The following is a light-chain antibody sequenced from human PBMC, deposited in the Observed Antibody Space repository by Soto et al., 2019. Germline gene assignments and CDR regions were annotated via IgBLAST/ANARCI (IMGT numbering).Light chain of an antibody. J-gene: IGKJ1*01. CDR2: DAS. V-gene: IGKV3-20*01. CDR3: QQYGSSPRT. Sequence: EIVLTQSPGTLSLSPGERATLSCRASQSVSSQLAWYQHKPGQAPRLLIYDASIRATGIPDRFSGSGSGTDFTVTISRLEPEDLAVFYCQQYGSSPRTFGQGTKVEIK. CDR1: QSVSSQ.